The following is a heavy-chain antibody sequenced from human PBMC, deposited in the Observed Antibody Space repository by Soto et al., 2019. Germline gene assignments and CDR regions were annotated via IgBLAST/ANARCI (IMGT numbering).Heavy chain of an antibody. J-gene: IGHJ5*02. D-gene: IGHD2-21*01. CDR2: ISAYNGNT. V-gene: IGHV1-18*01. CDR3: VQRGLFAGWFDP. Sequence: QVQLVQSGAEVKKPGASVKVSCKASGYTFTSYGISWVRQAPGQGLEWMGWISAYNGNTDYAQKLQGSVTMTTHTSTFTAYMELRSMRSDDTAVYYCVQRGLFAGWFDPWGQGTLVTVSS. CDR1: GYTFTSYG.